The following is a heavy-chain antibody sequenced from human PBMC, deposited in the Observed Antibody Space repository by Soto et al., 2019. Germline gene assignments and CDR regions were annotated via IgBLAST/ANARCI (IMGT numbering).Heavy chain of an antibody. CDR1: GASMDSYY. CDR3: ARDRSLFDRSPYYSCLDV. Sequence: AETLSLACTVSGASMDSYYWNWIRQPPGKGLEWIGYIYYSGSTTYNPSLKTRVTISVDRSKNQFSLKLTSVTAADTAAYYCARDRSLFDRSPYYSCLDVW. V-gene: IGHV4-59*13. J-gene: IGHJ6*01. CDR2: IYYSGST. D-gene: IGHD3-22*01.